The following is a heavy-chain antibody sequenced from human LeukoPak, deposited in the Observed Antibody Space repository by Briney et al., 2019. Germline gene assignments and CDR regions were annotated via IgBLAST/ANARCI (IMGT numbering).Heavy chain of an antibody. D-gene: IGHD1-26*01. CDR2: IKKDGSET. V-gene: IGHV3-7*01. Sequence: GGSLTLSCATSGFTFSTYWMSWVRQAPGKGLEWVANIKKDGSETHYVDSVTGRFTISRDNAKNSLYVQMNSLRAEDTAVYYCARVPSGSYRFDPWGQGTLVTVSS. CDR1: GFTFSTYW. J-gene: IGHJ5*02. CDR3: ARVPSGSYRFDP.